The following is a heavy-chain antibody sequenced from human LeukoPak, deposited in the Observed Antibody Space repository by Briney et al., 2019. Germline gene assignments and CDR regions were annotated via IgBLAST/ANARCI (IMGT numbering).Heavy chain of an antibody. D-gene: IGHD3-9*01. CDR2: ISAYNGNT. V-gene: IGHV1-18*01. J-gene: IGHJ4*02. CDR3: ARVGDTYYDILTGYYINDY. Sequence: GASVKVSCKASGYTFTSYGISWVRQAPGQGLEWMGWISAYNGNTNYAQKLQGRVTMTTDTSTSTAYMELRSLRSDDTAVYYRARVGDTYYDILTGYYINDYWGQGTLVTVSS. CDR1: GYTFTSYG.